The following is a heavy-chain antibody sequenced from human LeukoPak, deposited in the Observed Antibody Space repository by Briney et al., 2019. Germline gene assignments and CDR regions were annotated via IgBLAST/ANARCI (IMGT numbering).Heavy chain of an antibody. Sequence: GGFLRLSCAASGFNFRIHDMSWVRQAPGKGLEWVSTISGRNTGTYYADSVKGRFTISRDNSKNTLYLQMNSLRAEDTAVYYCANPYGSGSYYMSALDIWGLGTMVTVSS. V-gene: IGHV3-23*01. J-gene: IGHJ3*02. CDR2: ISGRNTGT. CDR3: ANPYGSGSYYMSALDI. CDR1: GFNFRIHD. D-gene: IGHD3-10*01.